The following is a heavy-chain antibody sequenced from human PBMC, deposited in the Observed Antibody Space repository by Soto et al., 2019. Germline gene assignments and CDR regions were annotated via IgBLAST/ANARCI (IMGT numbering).Heavy chain of an antibody. D-gene: IGHD3-9*01. Sequence: QVQLVQSGAEVKKPGSSVKVSCRTSGGTFNNYGFSWVRQAPGQGLEWMGGIIPMFGTANYGQIFQGRLTITADESTSTAYMELSSLKSEDTAVYYCAGEVGGTGLHFWGQGTRVIVSS. J-gene: IGHJ4*02. CDR3: AGEVGGTGLHF. V-gene: IGHV1-69*12. CDR2: IIPMFGTA. CDR1: GGTFNNYG.